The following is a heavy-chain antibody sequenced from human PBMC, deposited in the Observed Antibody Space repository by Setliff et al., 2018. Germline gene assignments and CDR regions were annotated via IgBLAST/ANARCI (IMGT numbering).Heavy chain of an antibody. V-gene: IGHV4-39*01. Sequence: SSETLSLTCTVSGASISSGTYYWAWIRQPPGKGLELIGRIHYRGTTYSDASLASRLTISVDTAKNQFSLKLTSVTAADTAVYYCARTGTYRYFDYWGQGTRVTVSS. CDR1: GASISSGTYY. CDR3: ARTGTYRYFDY. J-gene: IGHJ4*02. CDR2: IHYRGTT. D-gene: IGHD1-1*01.